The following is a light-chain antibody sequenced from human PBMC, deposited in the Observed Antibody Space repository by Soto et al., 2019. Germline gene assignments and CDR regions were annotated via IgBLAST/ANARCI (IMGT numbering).Light chain of an antibody. J-gene: IGKJ3*01. V-gene: IGKV3-15*01. CDR3: QQYNNWPLT. CDR1: QSVSSN. Sequence: EIVMTQSLATLSVSPGERATLSCRASQSVSSNLAWYQQNPGQAPRLLIYGASTRATGIPARFSGSGSGTEFTLTISSLQSEDFTVYYCQQYNNWPLTFGPGTKVDIK. CDR2: GAS.